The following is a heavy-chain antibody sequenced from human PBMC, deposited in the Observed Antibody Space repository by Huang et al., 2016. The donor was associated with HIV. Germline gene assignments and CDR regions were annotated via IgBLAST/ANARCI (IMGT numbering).Heavy chain of an antibody. CDR2: SYPGDSAT. CDR1: GYTFNGYW. CDR3: ARQGVGDFVVEPTGLGAFDI. J-gene: IGHJ3*02. Sequence: EVQLVQSGAVVKKPGESLKISCKGSGYTFNGYWIGWVRQMPGKGLEWMGISYPGDSATTYSPSVQGQVTISADKSISTAYLQWSGLKASDTAMYYCARQGVGDFVVEPTGLGAFDIWGQGTMVTVSS. D-gene: IGHD2-2*01. V-gene: IGHV5-51*01.